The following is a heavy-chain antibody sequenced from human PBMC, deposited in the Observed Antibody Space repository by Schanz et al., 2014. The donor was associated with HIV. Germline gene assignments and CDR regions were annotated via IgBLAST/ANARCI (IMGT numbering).Heavy chain of an antibody. V-gene: IGHV3-23*04. CDR2: ISGSSIT. CDR3: ARDRVGSSASYVTFDI. CDR1: GFTFSSYA. J-gene: IGHJ3*02. Sequence: VHLVESGGGVAQPGRSLRLSCTASGFTFSSYAMSWVRQAPGKGLEWVSAISGSSITYSSDSVKGRFTISRDISDNTVHAQISSLRADDTAVYYCARDRVGSSASYVTFDIWGQGTMVTVSS. D-gene: IGHD3-16*01.